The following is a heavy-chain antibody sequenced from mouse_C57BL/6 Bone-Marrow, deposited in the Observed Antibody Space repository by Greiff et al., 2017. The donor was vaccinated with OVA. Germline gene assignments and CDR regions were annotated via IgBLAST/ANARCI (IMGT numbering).Heavy chain of an antibody. CDR2: IDPSDSYT. V-gene: IGHV1-50*01. CDR1: GYTFTSYW. J-gene: IGHJ2*01. Sequence: QVQLQQPGAELVKPGASVKLSCKASGYTFTSYWMQWVKQRPGQGLEWIGEIDPSDSYTNYNQKFKGKATLTVDTSSSTAYMQLSSLTSEDSAVYYCARSPQLRLRCFDYWGQGTTLTVSS. D-gene: IGHD3-2*02. CDR3: ARSPQLRLRCFDY.